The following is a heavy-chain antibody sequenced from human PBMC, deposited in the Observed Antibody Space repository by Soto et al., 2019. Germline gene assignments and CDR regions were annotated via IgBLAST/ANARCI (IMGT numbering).Heavy chain of an antibody. D-gene: IGHD2-15*01. CDR2: VSIGGST. Sequence: DVQLLESGGGLVQPEGSLRLSCAASGFTFSSYAMGWVRQGPGKGLEWVAVVSIGGSTHYADSVRGRFTISRDNSKNTLSLQMNSLTAEATALYFCAKRRGAGGHFDYWGQGALVTVSS. CDR1: GFTFSSYA. CDR3: AKRRGAGGHFDY. V-gene: IGHV3-23*01. J-gene: IGHJ4*02.